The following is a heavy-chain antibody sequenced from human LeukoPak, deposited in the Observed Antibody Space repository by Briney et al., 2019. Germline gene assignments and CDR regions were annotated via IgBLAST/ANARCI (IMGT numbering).Heavy chain of an antibody. J-gene: IGHJ3*02. CDR1: GFTVSSNY. CDR3: AREIYCSASSCTGGVFDI. V-gene: IGHV3-53*01. D-gene: IGHD2-15*01. CDR2: IYSGGST. Sequence: GGSLRLSCAASGFTVSSNYMSWVRQAPGKGLEWVSVIYSGGSTYYADSVKGRFTISRDNSKNTPYLQMNSLRVEDTAVYYCAREIYCSASSCTGGVFDIWGQGTMGTVSS.